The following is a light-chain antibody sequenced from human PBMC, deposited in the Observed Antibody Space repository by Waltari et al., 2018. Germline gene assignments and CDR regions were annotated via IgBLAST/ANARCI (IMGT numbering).Light chain of an antibody. CDR1: NIGSKS. J-gene: IGLJ3*02. CDR3: QVWDSSSDPWV. Sequence: SYVLTQPPSVSVAPGKTARITCGGNNIGSKSVHWYQQKPGQAPVLVIYDDSDRPSGIPARFSGSNSWNTATLTSSRVEAVDEADYYCQVWDSSSDPWVFGGGTKLTVL. CDR2: DDS. V-gene: IGLV3-21*04.